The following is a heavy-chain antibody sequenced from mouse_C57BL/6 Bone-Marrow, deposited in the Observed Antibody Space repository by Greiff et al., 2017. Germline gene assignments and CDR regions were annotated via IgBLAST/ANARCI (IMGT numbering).Heavy chain of an antibody. D-gene: IGHD2-4*01. Sequence: EVQLQQSGPELVKPGASVKIPCKASGYTFTDYNMDWVKQSHGKSLEWIGDINPNNGGTIYNQKFKGKATLTVDKSSSTAYMELRSLTSEDTAVYYCARGVHLIYYDYLYYYAMDYWGQGTSVTVSS. J-gene: IGHJ4*01. CDR1: GYTFTDYN. CDR2: INPNNGGT. V-gene: IGHV1-18*01. CDR3: ARGVHLIYYDYLYYYAMDY.